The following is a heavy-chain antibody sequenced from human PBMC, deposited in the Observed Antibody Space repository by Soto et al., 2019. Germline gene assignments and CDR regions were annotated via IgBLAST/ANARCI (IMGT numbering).Heavy chain of an antibody. Sequence: QVQLVQSGAEVKKPGASVKVSCKASGYTFTSYAMHWVRQAPGQRLEWMGWINAGNGKTKYSQKFQGRVTITRDTSASTAYMELSSMRSEDTAVYYCARSSGYSSLEVWGQGTTVNVSS. CDR1: GYTFTSYA. CDR3: ARSSGYSSLEV. CDR2: INAGNGKT. J-gene: IGHJ6*02. V-gene: IGHV1-3*01. D-gene: IGHD6-19*01.